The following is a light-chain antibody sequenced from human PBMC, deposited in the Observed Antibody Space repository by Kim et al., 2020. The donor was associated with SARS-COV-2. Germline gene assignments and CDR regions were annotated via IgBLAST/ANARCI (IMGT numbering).Light chain of an antibody. Sequence: ASIGDRVSITCRASESISNWLAWYQQKPGEAPKLLIYKTSTLQSGVPSRCSGSGSETEFTLTISRLQPDDFATYYCQQYSSYSWTFGQGTKVDIK. CDR2: KTS. CDR3: QQYSSYSWT. J-gene: IGKJ1*01. V-gene: IGKV1-5*03. CDR1: ESISNW.